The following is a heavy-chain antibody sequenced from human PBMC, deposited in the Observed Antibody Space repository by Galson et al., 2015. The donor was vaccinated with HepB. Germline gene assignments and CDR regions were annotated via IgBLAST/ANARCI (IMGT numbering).Heavy chain of an antibody. CDR2: ISYDGSNK. CDR3: ARDSFITGTTGAFDI. D-gene: IGHD1-20*01. CDR1: GFTFSSYA. J-gene: IGHJ3*02. V-gene: IGHV3-30-3*01. Sequence: SLRLSCAASGFTFSSYAMHWVRQAPGKGLEWVAVISYDGSNKYYADSVKGRFTISRDNSKNTLYLQMNNLRAEDTAVYYCARDSFITGTTGAFDIWGQGTMVTVSS.